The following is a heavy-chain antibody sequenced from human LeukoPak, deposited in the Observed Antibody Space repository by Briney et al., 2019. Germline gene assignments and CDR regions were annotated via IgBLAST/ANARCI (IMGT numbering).Heavy chain of an antibody. Sequence: GESLRISCKGSGYSFTTYWIGWVRQMPGKGLEWIGIIFPGDSDTTYSPSLQGQVTISADTSINTAYLQWSSLRASDTAMYYCATSESQTRFDYWGQGTPVTVSS. CDR3: ATSESQTRFDY. CDR1: GYSFTTYW. D-gene: IGHD1/OR15-1a*01. V-gene: IGHV5-51*01. J-gene: IGHJ4*02. CDR2: IFPGDSDT.